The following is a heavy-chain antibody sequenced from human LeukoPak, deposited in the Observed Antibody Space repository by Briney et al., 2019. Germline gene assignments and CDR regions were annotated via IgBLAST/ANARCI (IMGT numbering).Heavy chain of an antibody. D-gene: IGHD1-26*01. V-gene: IGHV1-69*13. CDR3: ARAIVGATRRPYYYGMDV. CDR1: GGTFSSYA. CDR2: IIPIFGTA. J-gene: IGHJ6*02. Sequence: SVKVSCKAPGGTFSSYAISWVRQAPGQGLEWMGGIIPIFGTANYAQKFQGRVTITADESTSTAYMELSSLRSEDTAVYYCARAIVGATRRPYYYGMDVWGQGTTVTVSS.